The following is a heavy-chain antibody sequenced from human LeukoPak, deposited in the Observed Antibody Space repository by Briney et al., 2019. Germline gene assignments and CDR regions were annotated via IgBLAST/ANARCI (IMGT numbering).Heavy chain of an antibody. V-gene: IGHV3-20*04. CDR3: ARSPHSSSDYYYYYMDV. J-gene: IGHJ6*03. CDR2: INWNGGST. Sequence: SGGSLRLSCAASGFTFSSYAMSWVRQAPGKGLEWVSGINWNGGSTGYADSVKGRFTISRDNAKNSLYLQMNNLRAEDTALYYCARSPHSSSDYYYYYMDVWGKGTTVTVSS. CDR1: GFTFSSYA. D-gene: IGHD6-6*01.